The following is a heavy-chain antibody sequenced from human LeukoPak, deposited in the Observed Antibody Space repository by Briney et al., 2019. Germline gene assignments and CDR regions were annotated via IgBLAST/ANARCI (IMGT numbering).Heavy chain of an antibody. V-gene: IGHV3-30*04. CDR1: GFTFSSYA. CDR3: ARESDGSGSPPFDP. CDR2: ISYDGSNK. D-gene: IGHD3-10*01. Sequence: GGSLRLSCAASGFTFSSYAMHWVRQAPGKGLEWVAVISYDGSNKYYADSVKGRFTISRDNSKNTLYLQMNSLRAEDTAVYYCARESDGSGSPPFDPWGQGTLVTVSS. J-gene: IGHJ5*02.